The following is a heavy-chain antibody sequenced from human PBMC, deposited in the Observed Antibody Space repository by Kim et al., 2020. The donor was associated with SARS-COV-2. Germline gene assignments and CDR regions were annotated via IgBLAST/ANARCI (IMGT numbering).Heavy chain of an antibody. Sequence: GGTNYAQGFQGRVTMTRDTSISTVYLEMTRLRSDDPAVYYCARSSLLDFDYWGQGTLVTVSS. CDR2: GGT. D-gene: IGHD2-15*01. V-gene: IGHV1-2*02. J-gene: IGHJ4*02. CDR3: ARSSLLDFDY.